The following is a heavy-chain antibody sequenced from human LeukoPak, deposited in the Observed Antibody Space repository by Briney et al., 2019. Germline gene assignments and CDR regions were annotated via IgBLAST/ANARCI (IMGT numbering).Heavy chain of an antibody. CDR1: GFTFHDYG. J-gene: IGHJ6*03. CDR3: ARVPGYSYGYAIPYYMDV. Sequence: SGGSLRLSCAASGFTFHDYGMSWVRQAPGKGLEWVSGINWNGGSTGYADSVKGRFTISRDNAKNSLYLQMNSLRAEDTALYHCARVPGYSYGYAIPYYMDVWGKGTTVTISS. V-gene: IGHV3-20*01. D-gene: IGHD5-18*01. CDR2: INWNGGST.